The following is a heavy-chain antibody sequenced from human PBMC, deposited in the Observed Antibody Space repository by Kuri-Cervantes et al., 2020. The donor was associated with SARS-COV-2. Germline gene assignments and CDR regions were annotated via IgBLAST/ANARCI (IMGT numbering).Heavy chain of an antibody. V-gene: IGHV4-61*02. Sequence: SETLSLTCAVSGYSISSGYYWSWIRQPAGKGLEWIGRIYTSGSTNYNPSLKSRVTMSVDTSKNQFSLKLSSVTAADTAVYYCARGIVVVPAAANWFDPWGQGTLVTVSS. D-gene: IGHD2-2*01. CDR2: IYTSGST. J-gene: IGHJ5*02. CDR3: ARGIVVVPAAANWFDP. CDR1: GYSISSGYY.